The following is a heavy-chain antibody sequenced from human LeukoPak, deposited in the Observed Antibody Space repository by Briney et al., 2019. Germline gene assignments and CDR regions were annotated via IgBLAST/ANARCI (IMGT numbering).Heavy chain of an antibody. D-gene: IGHD1-26*01. J-gene: IGHJ4*02. Sequence: GGSLRLSCAASGFTFSSYAMHWVRQAPGKGLEWVAVISYDGSNKYYADSVKGRFTISRDNSKNTLYLQMNSLRAEDTAVYYCARTSPIGKYYFDYWGQGTLVPVSS. CDR1: GFTFSSYA. V-gene: IGHV3-30*04. CDR2: ISYDGSNK. CDR3: ARTSPIGKYYFDY.